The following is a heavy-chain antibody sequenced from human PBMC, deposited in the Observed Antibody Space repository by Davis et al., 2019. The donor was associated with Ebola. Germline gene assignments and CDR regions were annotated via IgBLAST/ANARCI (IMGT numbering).Heavy chain of an antibody. J-gene: IGHJ6*04. D-gene: IGHD3-22*01. CDR1: GGIFSDYT. Sequence: ASVKVSCKASGGIFSDYTVNWVRQATGQGLEWMGWMNPNSGNTGYAQKFQGRVTMTRDTSISTAYMELSRLRSDDTAVYYCARGQPAYDSSGYYSEYYYYYGMDVWGKGTTVTVSS. V-gene: IGHV1-8*02. CDR3: ARGQPAYDSSGYYSEYYYYYGMDV. CDR2: MNPNSGNT.